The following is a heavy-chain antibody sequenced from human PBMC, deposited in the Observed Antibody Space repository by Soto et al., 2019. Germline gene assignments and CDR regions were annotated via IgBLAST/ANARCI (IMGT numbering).Heavy chain of an antibody. CDR1: GFTFSNAW. J-gene: IGHJ4*02. V-gene: IGHV3-15*01. D-gene: IGHD1-1*01. CDR3: TTGYISSSLAAY. Sequence: SGGSLRLSCAASGFTFSNAWMTWVRQAPGKGLEYVGRIKTNTDGGTRDYSAPVKGRFTISRDDSKNMLYLQMNSLITEDTGLYYCTTGYISSSLAAYWGQGTLVTVSS. CDR2: IKTNTDGGTR.